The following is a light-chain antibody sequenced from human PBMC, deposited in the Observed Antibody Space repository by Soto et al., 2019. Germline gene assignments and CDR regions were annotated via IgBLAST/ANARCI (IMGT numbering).Light chain of an antibody. CDR2: AAS. CDR3: QQSFDTPLS. CDR1: QNINKY. J-gene: IGKJ4*01. V-gene: IGKV1-39*01. Sequence: DIHMTQSPSSLSASVGDRVTISCRASQNINKYLNWYQQKPGSVPTLLIYAASTLQGGVPSRFNGSGFGTDFTVTISNLQPEDFATYYCQQSFDTPLSFGGGTKVDIK.